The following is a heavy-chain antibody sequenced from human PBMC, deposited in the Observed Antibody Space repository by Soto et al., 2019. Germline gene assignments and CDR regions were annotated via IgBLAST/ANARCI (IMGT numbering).Heavy chain of an antibody. CDR2: INPSGGST. CDR1: GYTFTSYY. D-gene: IGHD3-3*01. J-gene: IGHJ6*02. Sequence: GASVKVSCKASGYTFTSYYMHWVRQAPGQGLEWMGIINPSGGSTSYAQKFQGRVTMTRDTSTSTVYMELSSLRSEDTAVYYCARDLPYDFWSGYYYQYYYGMDVWGQGTTVTVSS. V-gene: IGHV1-46*01. CDR3: ARDLPYDFWSGYYYQYYYGMDV.